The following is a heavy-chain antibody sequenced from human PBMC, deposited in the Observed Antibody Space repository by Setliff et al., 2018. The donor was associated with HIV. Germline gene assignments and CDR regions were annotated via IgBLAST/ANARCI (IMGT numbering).Heavy chain of an antibody. CDR3: AKDPGISGSSYGPPAKYMDV. D-gene: IGHD5-18*01. CDR1: GFSFSNYA. CDR2: IKSKSEGGTT. V-gene: IGHV3-15*01. J-gene: IGHJ6*03. Sequence: PGGSLRLSCAVAGFSFSNYAMTWVRQAPGKGLEWVGRIKSKSEGGTTEYAAPVKGRFTMSRENSKSTLYLHMNSLRAEDTAVYFCAKDPGISGSSYGPPAKYMDVWGKGTTVTVSS.